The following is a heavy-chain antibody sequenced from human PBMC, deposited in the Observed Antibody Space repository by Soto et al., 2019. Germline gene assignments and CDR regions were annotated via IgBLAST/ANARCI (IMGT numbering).Heavy chain of an antibody. J-gene: IGHJ4*02. CDR2: IYYTGAT. CDR1: SGSISSGNW. D-gene: IGHD6-25*01. CDR3: ARVFSSGSGWMYYFDF. V-gene: IGHV4-4*02. Sequence: QVQLQESGPGLVESSGTLSLTCEVSSGSISSGNWWSWVRQPPGKGLEWIGEIYYTGATNYNPSLKSRVTMPIDKSTDQFALNLRSATAADTAVYYCARVFSSGSGWMYYFDFWGQGILVSVSS.